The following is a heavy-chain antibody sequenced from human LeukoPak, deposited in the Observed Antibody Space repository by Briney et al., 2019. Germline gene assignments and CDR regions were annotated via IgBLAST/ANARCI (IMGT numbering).Heavy chain of an antibody. CDR2: INPSGGST. Sequence: ASVKVSCKASGYTFTSYYMHWVRQAPGQGLEWMGIINPSGGSTSYAQKFQGRVTMTRDTFTSTVYMELSSLRSEDTAVYYCARSASMVRGVILSDYWGQGTLVTVSS. CDR1: GYTFTSYY. V-gene: IGHV1-46*01. J-gene: IGHJ4*02. CDR3: ARSASMVRGVILSDY. D-gene: IGHD3-10*01.